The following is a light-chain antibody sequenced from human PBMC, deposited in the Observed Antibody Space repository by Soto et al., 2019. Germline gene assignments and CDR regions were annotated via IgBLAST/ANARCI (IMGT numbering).Light chain of an antibody. V-gene: IGLV2-18*02. CDR2: EVS. J-gene: IGLJ2*01. Sequence: QSALTQPPSVSGSPEQSVTISCTGTSSDVGSYNRVSWYQQPPGTAPKLMIYEVSNRPSGVPDRFSGSKSGNTASLTISGLQADDEADYYCSSYTASSTRVFGGGTKVTVL. CDR1: SSDVGSYNR. CDR3: SSYTASSTRV.